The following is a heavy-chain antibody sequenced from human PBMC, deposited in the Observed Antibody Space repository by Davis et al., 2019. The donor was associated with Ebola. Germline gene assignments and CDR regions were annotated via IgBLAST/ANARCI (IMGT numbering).Heavy chain of an antibody. CDR1: GFIFSNYY. D-gene: IGHD6-6*01. CDR3: AKASTSSPSGYFGVDV. V-gene: IGHV3-7*03. CDR2: IEQGGTDK. J-gene: IGHJ6*02. Sequence: PGGSLRLSCEASGFIFSNYYMSWVRQRPGKGLEWVANIEQGGTDKYYADSVKGRFTVSRDNAKNSMYLQMNSLREEDTALYYCAKASTSSPSGYFGVDVWGQGTTVTVSS.